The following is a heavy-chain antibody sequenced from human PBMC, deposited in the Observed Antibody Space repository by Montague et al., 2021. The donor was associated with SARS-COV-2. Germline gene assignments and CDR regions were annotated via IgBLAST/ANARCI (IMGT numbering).Heavy chain of an antibody. CDR1: GDSMSSNNW. D-gene: IGHD2-2*01. J-gene: IGHJ4*02. V-gene: IGHV4-4*02. CDR2: IHHIVGT. CDR3: ATVFGGCSATSCYLYN. Sequence: SETLSLTCAVSGDSMSSNNWWTWVRQSPGKGLEWIGEIHHIVGTNYNPSLKSRVNISVDKSRNQFSLNLNSVTAADTAFYYCATVFGGCSATSCYLYNWGRGTLVTVSS.